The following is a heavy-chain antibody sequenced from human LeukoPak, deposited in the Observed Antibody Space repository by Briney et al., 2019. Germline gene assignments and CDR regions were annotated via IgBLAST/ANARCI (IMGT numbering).Heavy chain of an antibody. CDR2: IYYSGST. D-gene: IGHD1-26*01. J-gene: IGHJ5*02. CDR1: GGSISSYY. Sequence: SETLSLTCTDSGGSISSYYWSWIRQPPGKGLEWIGYIYYSGSTNYNPSLKSRVTISVDTSKNQFSLKLSSVTAADTAVYYCARTPYSGSYSWFDPWGQGTLVTVSS. V-gene: IGHV4-59*01. CDR3: ARTPYSGSYSWFDP.